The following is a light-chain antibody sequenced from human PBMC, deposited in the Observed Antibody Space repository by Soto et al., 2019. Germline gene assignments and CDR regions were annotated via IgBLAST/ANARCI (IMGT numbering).Light chain of an antibody. V-gene: IGKV3-11*01. CDR1: QSFSSS. CDR3: QQRSNWPKIT. Sequence: ETVMTQSPATLSVSPGETATLSCRASQSFSSSLAWYQQRPGQPPRLLIYDASNRATGIPARFSGSGSGTDFTLTISSLEPEDFAVYYCQQRSNWPKITFGQGTRLEIK. J-gene: IGKJ5*01. CDR2: DAS.